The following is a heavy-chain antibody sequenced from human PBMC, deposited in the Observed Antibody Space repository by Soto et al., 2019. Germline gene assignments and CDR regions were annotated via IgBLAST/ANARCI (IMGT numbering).Heavy chain of an antibody. CDR1: GYSFSDFG. D-gene: IGHD2-21*02. CDR2: ISGKNGNK. CDR3: SRSDSYEDSGTFEN. J-gene: IGHJ4*02. V-gene: IGHV1-18*04. Sequence: QVNLVQSGGELKKPGASVKVSCKASGYSFSDFGITWVRQAPGQGLDWKGWISGKNGNKTYAQKVQGRVTLTPDTSTSTVYMEMSALTSDDTGIYYCSRSDSYEDSGTFENWGQGTPVTVSS.